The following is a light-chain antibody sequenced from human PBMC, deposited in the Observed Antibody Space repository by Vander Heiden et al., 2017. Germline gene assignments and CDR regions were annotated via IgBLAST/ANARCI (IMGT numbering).Light chain of an antibody. CDR2: GAS. CDR1: QSLNNY. V-gene: IGKV1-39*01. Sequence: DIQMTQSPSSLSASVGDRVTITCRASQSLNNYLVWYQQKPGKAPNLLIYGASSLKSGVPSRLSGSGSGTDFTLTISSLQPEDFATYYCQQSYSTPYTFGQGTKLEIK. J-gene: IGKJ2*01. CDR3: QQSYSTPYT.